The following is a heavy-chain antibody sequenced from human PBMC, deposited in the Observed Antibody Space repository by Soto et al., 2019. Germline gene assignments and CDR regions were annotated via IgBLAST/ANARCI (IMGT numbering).Heavy chain of an antibody. CDR2: INHSGST. V-gene: IGHV4-34*01. Sequence: PSETLSLTCAVYGGSFSGYYWSWIRQPPGKGLEWIGEINHSGSTNYNPSLKSRVTISVDTSKNQFSLKLSSVTAADTAVYYCARSEIAAAGDYFDYWGRGTLVTVSS. D-gene: IGHD6-13*01. CDR1: GGSFSGYY. CDR3: ARSEIAAAGDYFDY. J-gene: IGHJ4*02.